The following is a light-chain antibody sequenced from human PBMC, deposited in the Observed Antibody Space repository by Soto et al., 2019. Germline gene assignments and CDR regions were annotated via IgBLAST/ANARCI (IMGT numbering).Light chain of an antibody. Sequence: DIRLTQSPSFLSASVGDRVTITCRASQGISTFLAWYQQKPGKAPKLLIYAASILQSGVPSRFRGSGSGTDFTLTISRLQPEDFATYFCQQLNSYPLTFGGGTKVEIK. CDR3: QQLNSYPLT. CDR2: AAS. V-gene: IGKV1-9*01. J-gene: IGKJ4*01. CDR1: QGISTF.